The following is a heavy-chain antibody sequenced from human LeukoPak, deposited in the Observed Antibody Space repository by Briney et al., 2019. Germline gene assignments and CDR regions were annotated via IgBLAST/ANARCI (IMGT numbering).Heavy chain of an antibody. CDR1: GASISSGSNY. Sequence: PSETLSLTCSVSGASISSGSNYWGWIRQPPGKGLEWIGSIYYSGSTYYNPSLKSRVTISVDTSKNQFSLKLSSVTAADTAVYYCARRRFVRWSFDYWGQGTLVTVSS. V-gene: IGHV4-39*01. J-gene: IGHJ4*02. CDR2: IYYSGST. D-gene: IGHD2-15*01. CDR3: ARRRFVRWSFDY.